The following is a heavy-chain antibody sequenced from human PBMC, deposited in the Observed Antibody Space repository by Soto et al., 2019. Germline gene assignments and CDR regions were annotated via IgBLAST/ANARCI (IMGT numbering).Heavy chain of an antibody. D-gene: IGHD1-26*01. CDR3: AKRASGSYFDG. J-gene: IGHJ4*02. CDR2: ISGRGGST. V-gene: IGHV3-23*01. CDR1: GFTFSSYA. Sequence: EVQLLESGGGLVQPGGSLRLSCAASGFTFSSYAMRWVRQAPGKGLEWVSAISGRGGSTYYADSVKGRFTISRDNSKNTLYLQMNRLRDEDTAVYYCAKRASGSYFDGCGQGTLVTVSS.